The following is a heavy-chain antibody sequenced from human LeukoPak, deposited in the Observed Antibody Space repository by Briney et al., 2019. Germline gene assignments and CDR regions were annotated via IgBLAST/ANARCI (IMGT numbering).Heavy chain of an antibody. D-gene: IGHD4-23*01. V-gene: IGHV3-33*01. Sequence: GRSLRLSCAASGFTFSSYGMHWVRQAPGKGLEWVAVIWYDGSNKYYADSVKGRFTISRDNSKNTLYLQMNSLRAEDTAVYYCARAYLTTVANLFDYWGQGTLVTVSS. CDR2: IWYDGSNK. CDR1: GFTFSSYG. CDR3: ARAYLTTVANLFDY. J-gene: IGHJ4*02.